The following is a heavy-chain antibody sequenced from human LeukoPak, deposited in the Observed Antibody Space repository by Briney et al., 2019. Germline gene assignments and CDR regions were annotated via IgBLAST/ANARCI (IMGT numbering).Heavy chain of an antibody. V-gene: IGHV3-23*01. D-gene: IGHD6-19*01. J-gene: IGHJ6*02. CDR1: GFTFSGYA. CDR3: AKAIAVAGTGTYYYYGMDV. CDR2: ISGSGGST. Sequence: GGSLRLSCAASGFTFSGYAMSWVRQAPGKGLEWVSAISGSGGSTYYADSVKGRFTISRDNSKNTLYLQMNSLRAEDTAVYYCAKAIAVAGTGTYYYYGMDVWGQGTTVTVSS.